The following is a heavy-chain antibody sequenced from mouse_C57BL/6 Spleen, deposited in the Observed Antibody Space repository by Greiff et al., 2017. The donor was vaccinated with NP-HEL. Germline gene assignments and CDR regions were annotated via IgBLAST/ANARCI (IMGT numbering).Heavy chain of an antibody. Sequence: QVQLQQPGAELVKPGASVKLSCKASGYTFTSYWMQWVKQRPGQGLEWIGEIDPSDGYTNYNQKFKGKATLTVDTSSSTAYMQLSSLTSEDSAVYYCARDGVLRHYFDYWGQGTTLTVSS. J-gene: IGHJ2*01. CDR3: ARDGVLRHYFDY. V-gene: IGHV1-50*01. CDR1: GYTFTSYW. D-gene: IGHD1-2*01. CDR2: IDPSDGYT.